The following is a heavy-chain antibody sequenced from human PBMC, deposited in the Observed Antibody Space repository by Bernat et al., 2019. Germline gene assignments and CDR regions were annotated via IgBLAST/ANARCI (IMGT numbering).Heavy chain of an antibody. CDR2: IYSGGST. CDR3: ASEYCSGGSCYSSY. J-gene: IGHJ4*02. Sequence: EVQLVETGGGLIQPGGSLILSCAASWFTVSSNYMSWVRQAPGKGLEWVSVIYSGGSTYYADSVKGRFTISRDNSKNTLYLQMNSLRGEDTAVYYCASEYCSGGSCYSSYWGQGTLVTVSS. CDR1: WFTVSSNY. D-gene: IGHD2-15*01. V-gene: IGHV3-53*05.